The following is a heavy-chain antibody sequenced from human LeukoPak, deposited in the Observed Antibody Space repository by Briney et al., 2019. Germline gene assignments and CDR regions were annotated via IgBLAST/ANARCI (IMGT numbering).Heavy chain of an antibody. D-gene: IGHD2-15*01. CDR2: ISGSGGST. Sequence: AGGSLRLSCAASGFTFSSYAMSWVRQAPGKGQEWVSAISGSGGSTYYADSVKGRFTISRDNSKNTAYLQMNSLRPEDTAVYFCAKGLGYCSGGSCFDWYFDLWGRGTLVTVSS. CDR3: AKGLGYCSGGSCFDWYFDL. J-gene: IGHJ2*01. CDR1: GFTFSSYA. V-gene: IGHV3-23*01.